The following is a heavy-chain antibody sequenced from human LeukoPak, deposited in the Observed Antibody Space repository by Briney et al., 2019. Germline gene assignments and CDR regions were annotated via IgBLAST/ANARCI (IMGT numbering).Heavy chain of an antibody. V-gene: IGHV4-34*01. CDR3: ARGPNSGADY. Sequence: SETLPLTCAVSGYSISSGYYWSWIRQPPGKGLEWIGEINHSGSTNYNPSLKSRVTISVDTSKNQFSLKLSSVTAADTAVYYCARGPNSGADYWGQGTLVTVSS. CDR2: INHSGST. CDR1: GYSISSGYY. D-gene: IGHD1-26*01. J-gene: IGHJ4*02.